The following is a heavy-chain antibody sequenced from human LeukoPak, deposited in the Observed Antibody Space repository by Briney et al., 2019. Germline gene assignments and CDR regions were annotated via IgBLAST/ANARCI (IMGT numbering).Heavy chain of an antibody. D-gene: IGHD5-12*01. CDR3: ARSPNSGYDPFDY. CDR2: IYYSGST. V-gene: IGHV4-39*01. Sequence: PSETLSLTCTVSGGSISSSSYYWGWIRQPPGKGLEWIGSIYYSGSTYYNPSLKSRVTISVGTSKNQFSLKLSSVTAADTAVYYCARSPNSGYDPFDYWGQGTLVTVSS. CDR1: GGSISSSSYY. J-gene: IGHJ4*02.